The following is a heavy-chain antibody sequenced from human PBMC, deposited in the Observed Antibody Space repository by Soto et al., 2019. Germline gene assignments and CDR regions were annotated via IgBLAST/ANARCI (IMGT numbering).Heavy chain of an antibody. Sequence: PGESLKISCKGSGYSFTSYWIGWVRQMPGKGLEWMGIIYPGDSDTRYSPSFQGQVTISADKSISTAYLQWSSLKASDTAMYYCAIPQQTCRSGYAIAYWGQGTLVTVSS. V-gene: IGHV5-51*01. J-gene: IGHJ4*02. D-gene: IGHD3-3*01. CDR2: IYPGDSDT. CDR1: GYSFTSYW. CDR3: AIPQQTCRSGYAIAY.